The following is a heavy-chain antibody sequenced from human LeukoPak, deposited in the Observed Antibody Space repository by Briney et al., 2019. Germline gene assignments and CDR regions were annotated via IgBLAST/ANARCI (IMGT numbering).Heavy chain of an antibody. Sequence: ASVKGSCKVSGSSLNDLSMHRVQQTPGRGLEWVGGFDAEEGKTVYARKFQGRVAMTEDTSTDTAYMELSSLRSDDTAVYYCARDVRITMVRGVIGGFDPWGQGTLVTVSS. CDR3: ARDVRITMVRGVIGGFDP. J-gene: IGHJ5*02. CDR1: GSSLNDLS. D-gene: IGHD3-10*01. CDR2: FDAEEGKT. V-gene: IGHV1-24*01.